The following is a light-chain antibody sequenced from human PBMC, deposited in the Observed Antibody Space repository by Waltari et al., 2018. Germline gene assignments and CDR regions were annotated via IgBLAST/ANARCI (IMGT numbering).Light chain of an antibody. J-gene: IGLJ1*01. CDR3: TSYAGGPHV. CDR2: EVT. V-gene: IGLV2-8*01. CDR1: SSDVGGYNF. Sequence: QSALTQPPSASGSPGQSVTISCTGTSSDVGGYNFVSWSQQHPGKAPKLIIHEVTKRPSGVPDCFSGSKSRNTATLTVSGLQAEDEAEYYCTSYAGGPHVFGTGTKVTVL.